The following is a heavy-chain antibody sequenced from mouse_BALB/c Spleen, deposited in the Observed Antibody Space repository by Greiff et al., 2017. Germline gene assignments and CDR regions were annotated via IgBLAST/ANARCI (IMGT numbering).Heavy chain of an antibody. CDR3: ARERGNYVPMDY. J-gene: IGHJ4*01. CDR2: ISYDGSN. CDR1: GYSITSGYY. Sequence: EVQLQQSGPGLVKPSQSLSLTCSVTGYSITSGYYWNWIRQFPGNKLEWMGYISYDGSNNYNPSLKNRISITRDTSKNQFFLKLNSVTTEDTATYYCARERGNYVPMDYWGQGTSVTVSS. D-gene: IGHD2-1*01. V-gene: IGHV3-6*02.